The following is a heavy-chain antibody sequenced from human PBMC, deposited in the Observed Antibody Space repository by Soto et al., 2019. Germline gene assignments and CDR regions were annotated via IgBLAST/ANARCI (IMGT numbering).Heavy chain of an antibody. CDR2: IYYTGST. CDR3: ARRVDFGNGYYTAPLDV. Sequence: QLQLRESGPGLVKPSETLSLTCIVSGDSISSGSYYWGWIRQPPGKGLEWIGSIYYTGSTNYNPSIKSRVNISAETSKNQFSLRLSSVTAADTAVYYCARRVDFGNGYYTAPLDVWGKGTTVTVSS. D-gene: IGHD3-22*01. CDR1: GDSISSGSYY. V-gene: IGHV4-39*01. J-gene: IGHJ6*04.